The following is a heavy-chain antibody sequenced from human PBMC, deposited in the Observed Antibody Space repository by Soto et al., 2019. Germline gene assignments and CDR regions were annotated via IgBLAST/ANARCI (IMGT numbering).Heavy chain of an antibody. V-gene: IGHV4-39*01. CDR2: IYYSGGT. D-gene: IGHD2-2*01. CDR1: GGSISSSSYY. Sequence: QLQLQESGPGLVKPSETLSLTCTVSGGSISSSSYYWGWIRQPPGKGLEWIGRIYYSGGTYYNPSLKSRVTISVDTSKNQFSLKLSSVTAADTAVYYCARHASEVVVPAAMSTQYYYYYYYMDVWGKGTTVTVSS. CDR3: ARHASEVVVPAAMSTQYYYYYYYMDV. J-gene: IGHJ6*03.